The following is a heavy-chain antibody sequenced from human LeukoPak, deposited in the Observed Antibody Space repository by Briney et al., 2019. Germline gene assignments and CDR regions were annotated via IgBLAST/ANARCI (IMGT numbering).Heavy chain of an antibody. CDR2: IYYSGST. D-gene: IGHD3-22*01. Sequence: SETLSLTCSVSGGSISSYYWGWIRQPPGKGLEWIGSIYYSGSTYYNPSLKSRVTISVDTSKNQFSLKLSSVTAADTAVYYCARQPDDSSGYCFFDYWGQGTLVTVSS. CDR1: GGSISSYY. J-gene: IGHJ4*02. CDR3: ARQPDDSSGYCFFDY. V-gene: IGHV4-39*01.